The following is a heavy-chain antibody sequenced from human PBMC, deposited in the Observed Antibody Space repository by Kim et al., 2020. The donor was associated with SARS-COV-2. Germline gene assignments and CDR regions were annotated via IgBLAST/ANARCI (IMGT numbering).Heavy chain of an antibody. J-gene: IGHJ4*02. V-gene: IGHV1-46*04. Sequence: ASVKVSCKASGYTLSTRKMQWVRQAPGQGLEWMGLINLSDNSTRYAQKLQGRVTMTTDTSTSTVYMELSSLRSDDTAVYYCARDYMWSVDYWGKGTLVTVSS. D-gene: IGHD2-21*01. CDR2: INLSDNST. CDR3: ARDYMWSVDY. CDR1: GYTLSTRK.